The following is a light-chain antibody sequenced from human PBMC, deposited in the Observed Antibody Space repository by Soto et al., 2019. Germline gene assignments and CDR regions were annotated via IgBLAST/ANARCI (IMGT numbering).Light chain of an antibody. V-gene: IGKV1-5*01. CDR3: QQGWT. Sequence: DIQMTQSPSTLSGSVGDRVTITCRASQTISSWLAWYQQKPGKAPKLLIYDASSLESGVPSRFSGSGSGTEFTLTISSLQPDDFATYYCQQGWTFGQGTKVEIK. CDR2: DAS. J-gene: IGKJ1*01. CDR1: QTISSW.